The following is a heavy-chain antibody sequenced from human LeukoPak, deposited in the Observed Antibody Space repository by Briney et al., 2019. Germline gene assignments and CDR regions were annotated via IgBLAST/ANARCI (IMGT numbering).Heavy chain of an antibody. J-gene: IGHJ4*02. V-gene: IGHV4-59*08. Sequence: PSETLSLTCTVSGGSIHNNYWSWIRQPPGKGLEWIGSMYSSGKSDYSPSLKNRVTMSIDTSKNQFSLKLTSVTAADTAVYFCARHMTWELPPGAYDYWGQGSLVTVSS. D-gene: IGHD1-26*01. CDR1: GGSIHNNY. CDR3: ARHMTWELPPGAYDY. CDR2: MYSSGKS.